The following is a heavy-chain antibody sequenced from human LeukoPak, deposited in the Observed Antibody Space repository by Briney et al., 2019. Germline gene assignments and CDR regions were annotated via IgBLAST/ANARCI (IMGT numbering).Heavy chain of an antibody. CDR1: GFTFSSYS. J-gene: IGHJ4*02. D-gene: IGHD6-13*01. CDR3: ARFFRPTPGRGGGQQLVSDY. V-gene: IGHV3-21*01. Sequence: GGSLRLSCAASGFTFSSYSMNWVRQAPGKGLEWVSSISSSSSYIYYADSVKGRFTISRDNAKNSLYLQMNSLRAEDTAVYYCARFFRPTPGRGGGQQLVSDYWGQGTLVTVSS. CDR2: ISSSSSYI.